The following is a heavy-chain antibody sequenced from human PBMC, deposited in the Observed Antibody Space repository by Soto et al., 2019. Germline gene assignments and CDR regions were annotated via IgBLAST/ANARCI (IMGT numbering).Heavy chain of an antibody. CDR2: IYHSGRT. J-gene: IGHJ4*02. V-gene: IGHV4-30-2*01. CDR3: ARAGDSSGPVALGY. Sequence: SETLSLTCAVSGGSISSGGSSWSWIRQPPGKGLEWIGYIYHSGRTYYNPSLKSRDTKSVDRSKKQLSLKLSSMTAADTAVYYCARAGDSSGPVALGYWGQGTLVT. D-gene: IGHD3-22*01. CDR1: GGSISSGGSS.